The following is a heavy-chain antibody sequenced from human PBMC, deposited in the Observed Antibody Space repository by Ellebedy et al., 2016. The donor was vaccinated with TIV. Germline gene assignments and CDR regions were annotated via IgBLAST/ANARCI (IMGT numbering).Heavy chain of an antibody. V-gene: IGHV3-74*01. D-gene: IGHD5-12*01. CDR1: GFTFSSYW. Sequence: GESLKISCAASGFTFSSYWMHWVRQAPGKGLVWVARIDRDGSTTKYADSVKGRVTISRDNAKNTLYLQMSSLRVEDTAVYYCARDWSRLDAHGPDGFDIWGQGTMVIVSS. J-gene: IGHJ3*02. CDR2: IDRDGSTT. CDR3: ARDWSRLDAHGPDGFDI.